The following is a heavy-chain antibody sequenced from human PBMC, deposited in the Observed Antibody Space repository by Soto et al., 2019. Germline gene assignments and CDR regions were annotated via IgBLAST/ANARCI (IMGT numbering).Heavy chain of an antibody. J-gene: IGHJ6*02. CDR1: GGSISSGDYY. Sequence: KPSETLSLTXTVSGGSISSGDYYWSWIRQPPGKGLEWIGYIYYSGSTYYNPSLKSRVTISVDTSKNQFSLKLSSVTAADTAVYYCARGDGDLEWLSYYGMDVWGQGTTVTVSS. CDR2: IYYSGST. V-gene: IGHV4-30-4*01. CDR3: ARGDGDLEWLSYYGMDV. D-gene: IGHD3-3*01.